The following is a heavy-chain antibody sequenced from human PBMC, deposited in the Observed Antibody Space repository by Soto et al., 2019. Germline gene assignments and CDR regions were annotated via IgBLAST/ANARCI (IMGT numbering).Heavy chain of an antibody. CDR2: SNPNSGGT. J-gene: IGHJ1*01. V-gene: IGHV1-2*02. CDR1: GYTLTGYY. Sequence: ASVKVSCKASGYTLTGYYMHWLRQAPGQWLECMGWSNPNSGGTNYAQKCQCRVTMSRGTCISTAYMELSRLRSDDTAVYYCARVPDPEQPLVKRNTLLVAPFWAEYFQHWGQGTLVTVSS. D-gene: IGHD6-13*01. CDR3: ARVPDPEQPLVKRNTLLVAPFWAEYFQH.